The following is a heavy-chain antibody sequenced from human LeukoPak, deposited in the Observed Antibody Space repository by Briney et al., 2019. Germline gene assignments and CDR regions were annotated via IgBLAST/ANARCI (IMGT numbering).Heavy chain of an antibody. D-gene: IGHD3-16*02. V-gene: IGHV3-15*01. CDR1: GFTFSNAW. CDR2: TKSKTDGGTT. J-gene: IGHJ4*02. CDR3: TTGGRDYVWGSYRYRADY. Sequence: PGGSLRLSCAASGFTFSNAWMSWVRQAPGKGLEWVGRTKSKTDGGTTDYAAPVKGRFTISRDDSKNTLYLQMNSLKTEDTAVYYCTTGGRDYVWGSYRYRADYWGQGTLVTVSS.